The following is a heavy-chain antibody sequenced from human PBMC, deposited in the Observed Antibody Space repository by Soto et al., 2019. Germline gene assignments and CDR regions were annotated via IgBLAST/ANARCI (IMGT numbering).Heavy chain of an antibody. CDR3: AREGFTMVRGVLS. V-gene: IGHV3-66*01. CDR2: IYSGGST. Sequence: GGSLRLSCAASGFTVSSNYMSWVRQAPGKGLEWVSVIYSGGSTYYADSVKGRFTISRDNSKSTLYLQMNSLRAEDTAVYYCAREGFTMVRGVLSWGQGTLVTVSS. D-gene: IGHD3-10*01. CDR1: GFTVSSNY. J-gene: IGHJ4*02.